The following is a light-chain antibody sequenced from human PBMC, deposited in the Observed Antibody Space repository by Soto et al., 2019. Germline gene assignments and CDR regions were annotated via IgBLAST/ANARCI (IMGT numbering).Light chain of an antibody. V-gene: IGLV2-23*01. Sequence: QSVLTQPASVSGSAGQSITISCTGTSSDVGNYNLVSWYLHHPGKAPKLLIYEDTKRPSGVSNRFSGSRSGNTASLTVSGLQAEDETDYYCGSWDSSLSAYVFGTGTKVTVL. CDR1: SSDVGNYNL. CDR3: GSWDSSLSAYV. J-gene: IGLJ1*01. CDR2: EDT.